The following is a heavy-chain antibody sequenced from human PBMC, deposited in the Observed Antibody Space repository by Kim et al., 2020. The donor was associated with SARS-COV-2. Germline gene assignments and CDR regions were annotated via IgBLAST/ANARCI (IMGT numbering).Heavy chain of an antibody. V-gene: IGHV4-34*01. CDR3: ARLPLRRYYYGSGRYYGMDV. J-gene: IGHJ6*02. Sequence: SETLSLTCAVYGGSFSGYYWSWIRQPPGKGLEWIGEINHSGSTNYNPSLKSRVTISVDTSKNQFSLKLSSVTAADTAVYYCARLPLRRYYYGSGRYYGMDVWGQGTTVTVSS. CDR1: GGSFSGYY. D-gene: IGHD3-10*01. CDR2: INHSGST.